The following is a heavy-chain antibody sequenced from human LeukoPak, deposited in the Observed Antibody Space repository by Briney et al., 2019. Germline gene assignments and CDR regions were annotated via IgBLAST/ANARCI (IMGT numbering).Heavy chain of an antibody. V-gene: IGHV5-51*01. CDR3: ARDILLSHPGHPDF. J-gene: IGHJ4*02. D-gene: IGHD3-9*01. Sequence: GESLKISCKGSGYSFTSYWIGWVRQMPGKGLEWMGIIYPGDSETRYSPSFQGQVTVSADKSINTVYLQWSSLRAADTAIYYCARDILLSHPGHPDFWGQGTLVTVSS. CDR2: IYPGDSET. CDR1: GYSFTSYW.